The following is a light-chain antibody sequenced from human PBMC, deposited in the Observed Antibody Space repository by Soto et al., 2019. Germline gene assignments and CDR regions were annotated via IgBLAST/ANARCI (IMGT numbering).Light chain of an antibody. J-gene: IGKJ1*01. CDR1: QSVSSSY. Sequence: EIVMTQSPGTLSLSPGERATLSFRASQSVSSSYLAWYQHRPGQAPSLLIYGPSTRATGIPARFSGSGYGTEFSLTISSLQSEDFALYYCQQYNNGWTFGQGTKV. V-gene: IGKV3-15*01. CDR3: QQYNNGWT. CDR2: GPS.